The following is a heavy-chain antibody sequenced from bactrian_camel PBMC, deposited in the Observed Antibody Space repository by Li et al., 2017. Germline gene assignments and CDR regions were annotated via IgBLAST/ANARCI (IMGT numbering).Heavy chain of an antibody. V-gene: IGHV3S54*01. CDR2: IYTGGGST. D-gene: IGHD1*01. CDR1: GYTYNFNC. Sequence: QVQLEESGGGSVQVGGSLRLSCAASGYTYNFNCMGWYRQAPGKEREGVAAIYTGGGSTYYADSVKGRFTISRDNARNMLYLRMNNLKPEDTAVYYCAASIFPGGQCGPGTQVTVS. J-gene: IGHJ4*01.